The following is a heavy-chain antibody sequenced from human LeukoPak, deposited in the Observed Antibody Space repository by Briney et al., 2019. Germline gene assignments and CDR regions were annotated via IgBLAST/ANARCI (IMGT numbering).Heavy chain of an antibody. CDR3: ARAWTWIQLWSFDY. Sequence: PGGSLRLSCAASGFTFSSYAMHWVRQAPGKGLEWVAVISYDGSNKYYADSVKGRFTISRDNSKNTLYLQMNSLRAEDTAVYYCARAWTWIQLWSFDYWGQGTLVTVSS. CDR2: ISYDGSNK. V-gene: IGHV3-30*04. D-gene: IGHD5-18*01. J-gene: IGHJ4*02. CDR1: GFTFSSYA.